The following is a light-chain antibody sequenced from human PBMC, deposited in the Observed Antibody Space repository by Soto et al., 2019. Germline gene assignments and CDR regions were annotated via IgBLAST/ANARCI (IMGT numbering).Light chain of an antibody. CDR2: KAS. Sequence: DXQMTHSPSTLSASVGDGVTITCGASQSISSRLAWYQQKPGKAPKLLIYKASSLESGVPSRFSGSGSGTEFTLTISSLQPDDFATYYCQQYNSYRTFGQGTKVDI. J-gene: IGKJ1*01. CDR3: QQYNSYRT. V-gene: IGKV1-5*03. CDR1: QSISSR.